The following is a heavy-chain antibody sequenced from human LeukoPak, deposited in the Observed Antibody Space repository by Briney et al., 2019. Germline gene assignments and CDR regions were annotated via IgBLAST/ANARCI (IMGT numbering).Heavy chain of an antibody. CDR1: GGSISSTRYY. V-gene: IGHV4-39*07. D-gene: IGHD5-24*01. Sequence: PSETLSLTCTVSGGSISSTRYYWGWIRQPPGKGLEWIGQINHSGSTNYNPSLKSRVSISVDTSKNQFSLKVTSVTAADTAVYYCARERRRWLHFTPIDYWGQGTLVTVSS. CDR3: ARERRRWLHFTPIDY. J-gene: IGHJ4*02. CDR2: INHSGST.